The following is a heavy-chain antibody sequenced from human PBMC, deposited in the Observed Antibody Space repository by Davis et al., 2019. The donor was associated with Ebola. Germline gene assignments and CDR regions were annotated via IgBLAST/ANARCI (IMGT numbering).Heavy chain of an antibody. CDR1: GFTFTSYA. Sequence: GESLKISCSASGFTFTSYAMHWVRQAPGQRLEWMGWINAGNGNTKYSQKFQGRVTITRDTSASTAYMELSSLRSEDTAVYYCARGSFWFTPDVWGQGTTVTVSS. CDR3: ARGSFWFTPDV. D-gene: IGHD3-3*01. CDR2: INAGNGNT. V-gene: IGHV1-3*01. J-gene: IGHJ6*02.